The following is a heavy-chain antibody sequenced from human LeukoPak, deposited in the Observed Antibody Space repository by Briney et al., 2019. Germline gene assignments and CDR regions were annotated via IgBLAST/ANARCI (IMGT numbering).Heavy chain of an antibody. V-gene: IGHV4-34*01. Sequence: SETLSLTCAVYGGSFSGYYWSWIRQPPGKGLEWIGEINDSGTTNYNPSLKSRVTISEDTFRNQFSLKLSSVTAADTAVYYCARSGRYQIYWGRETLVTVSS. J-gene: IGHJ4*02. CDR3: ARSGRYQIY. D-gene: IGHD3-10*01. CDR2: INDSGTT. CDR1: GGSFSGYY.